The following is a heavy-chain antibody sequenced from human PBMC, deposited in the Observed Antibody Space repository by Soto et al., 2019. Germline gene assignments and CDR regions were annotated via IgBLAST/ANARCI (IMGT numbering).Heavy chain of an antibody. D-gene: IGHD6-13*01. J-gene: IGHJ5*02. CDR1: GFTFTSSA. CDR2: IVVGSGNT. CDR3: AAEGYSNRGGFDP. V-gene: IGHV1-58*01. Sequence: QMQLVQSGPEVKKPGTSVKVSCKASGFTFTSSAVQWVRQARGQRLEWIGWIVVGSGNTNYAQKFQERVTITRDMSTSTAYMELSSLRPEDTAVYYCAAEGYSNRGGFDPWGQGTLVTVSS.